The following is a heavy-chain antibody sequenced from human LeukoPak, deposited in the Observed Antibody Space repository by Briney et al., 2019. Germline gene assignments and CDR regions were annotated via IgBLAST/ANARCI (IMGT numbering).Heavy chain of an antibody. CDR3: ARRSSWGLWIDY. Sequence: PSETLSLTCTVSGGSITSSSYDWGWIRQPPGKGLEWIGNIYYTGSTFYNPSLKSRVTISVDTSKNQFSLKLSSVTAADTAVYYCARRSSWGLWIDYWGQGTLVTVSS. D-gene: IGHD4/OR15-4a*01. V-gene: IGHV4-39*07. CDR1: GGSITSSSYD. CDR2: IYYTGST. J-gene: IGHJ4*02.